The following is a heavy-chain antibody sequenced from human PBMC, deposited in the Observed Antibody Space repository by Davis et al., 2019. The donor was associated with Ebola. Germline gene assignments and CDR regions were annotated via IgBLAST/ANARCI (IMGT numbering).Heavy chain of an antibody. Sequence: GGSLRLSCAASGFTFSDYYMSWIRQAPGKGLEWVSYISSSGSTIYYADSVKGRFTISRDNAKNSLYLQMNGLRVEDTAIYYCAKDNRNIWSEVWGQGTMVTVSS. D-gene: IGHD2/OR15-2a*01. J-gene: IGHJ3*01. CDR2: ISSSGSTI. CDR3: AKDNRNIWSEV. CDR1: GFTFSDYY. V-gene: IGHV3-11*01.